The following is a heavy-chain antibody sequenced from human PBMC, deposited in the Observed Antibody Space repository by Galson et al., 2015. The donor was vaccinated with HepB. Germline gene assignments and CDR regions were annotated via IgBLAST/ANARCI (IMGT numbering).Heavy chain of an antibody. CDR3: ARDSAMIVVKDAFDI. V-gene: IGHV1-18*01. CDR2: ISAYNGNT. Sequence: SVKVSCKASGYTFTSSGISWVRQAPGQGLEWMGWISAYNGNTNYAQKLQGRVTMTTDTSTSTAYMELRSLRSDDTAVYYCARDSAMIVVKDAFDIWGQGTMVTVSS. J-gene: IGHJ3*02. CDR1: GYTFTSSG. D-gene: IGHD3-22*01.